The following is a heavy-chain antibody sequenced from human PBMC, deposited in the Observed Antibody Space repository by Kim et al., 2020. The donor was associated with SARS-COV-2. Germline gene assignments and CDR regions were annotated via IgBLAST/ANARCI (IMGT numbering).Heavy chain of an antibody. Sequence: SGPTLVQSTRTLTLTCTFSGFSLSTTGEGVGWIRQPPGAALEWLAVIYWDDDKFFSPSLETRLNITKDSSKGHVVLTMTNMDPVDTATYYCAHTKWFGSWWFDHWGQGTPVTVSS. V-gene: IGHV2-5*02. J-gene: IGHJ5*02. CDR2: IYWDDDK. D-gene: IGHD3-10*01. CDR3: AHTKWFGSWWFDH. CDR1: GFSLSTTGEG.